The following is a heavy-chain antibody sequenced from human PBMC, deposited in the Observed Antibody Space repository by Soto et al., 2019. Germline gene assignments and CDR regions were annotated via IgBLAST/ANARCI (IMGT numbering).Heavy chain of an antibody. CDR3: ARRGTPPNPDEVWFDP. CDR2: INHSGST. D-gene: IGHD3-16*01. V-gene: IGHV4-34*01. Sequence: SETLSLTCAVYGGSFSGYYWSWIRQPPGKGLEWIGEINHSGSTNYNPSLKSRVTISVDTSKNQFSLKLSSVTAADTAVYYCARRGTPPNPDEVWFDPWGQGTLVTVSS. J-gene: IGHJ5*02. CDR1: GGSFSGYY.